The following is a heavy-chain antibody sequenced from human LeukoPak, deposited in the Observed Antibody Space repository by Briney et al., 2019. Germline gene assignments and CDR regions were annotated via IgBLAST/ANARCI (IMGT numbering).Heavy chain of an antibody. V-gene: IGHV3-30*04. CDR3: ARYGNGAWLAHYSFEI. CDR2: VSYDGGYK. Sequence: GRSLRLSCAASGFTFSSYAMHWVRQAPGEGLEWVAVVSYDGGYKFYADSVKGRFTISRDNAKNSLYLQMNSLRAEDTAVYYCARYGNGAWLAHYSFEIWGQGTMVTVSS. D-gene: IGHD6-19*01. J-gene: IGHJ3*02. CDR1: GFTFSSYA.